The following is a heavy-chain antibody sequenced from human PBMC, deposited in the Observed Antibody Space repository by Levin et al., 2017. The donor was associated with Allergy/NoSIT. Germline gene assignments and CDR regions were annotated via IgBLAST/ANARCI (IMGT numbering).Heavy chain of an antibody. V-gene: IGHV4-30-2*01. CDR2: IYHSGST. CDR1: GGSISSGGYS. J-gene: IGHJ4*02. Sequence: ASETLSLTCAVSGGSISSGGYSWSWIRQPPGKGLEWIGYIYHSGSTYYNPSLKSRVTISVDRSKNQFSLKLSSVTAADTAVYYCARDVNAGDYGDYGYFDYWGQGTLVTVSS. D-gene: IGHD4-17*01. CDR3: ARDVNAGDYGDYGYFDY.